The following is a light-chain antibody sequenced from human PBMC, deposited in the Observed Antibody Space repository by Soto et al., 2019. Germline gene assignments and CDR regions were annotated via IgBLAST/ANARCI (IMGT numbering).Light chain of an antibody. CDR1: QSVNINY. Sequence: EFVLTQSPGTLSLSPGERATLSCRASQSVNINYFAWYQQKSGQAPRLLIYGTSNRASGIPDRFSGSGSGTDFTLSISGLEPEDFAVYFCQQYANSRTFGQGTKVDI. CDR2: GTS. CDR3: QQYANSRT. J-gene: IGKJ1*01. V-gene: IGKV3-20*01.